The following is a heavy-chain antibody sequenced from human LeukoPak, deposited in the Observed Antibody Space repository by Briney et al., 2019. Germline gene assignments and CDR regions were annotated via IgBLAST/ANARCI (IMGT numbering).Heavy chain of an antibody. CDR3: AREGLEYYGMDV. Sequence: VASVKVSCKASGYTFTSYDINWVRQATGQGLEWMGWISGYKGNAVYAQKFQGRVTMTIDTSTTTAYMEVRSLRSDDTAVYYCAREGLEYYGMDVWGQGSTVTVSS. CDR2: ISGYKGNA. J-gene: IGHJ6*02. V-gene: IGHV1-18*01. D-gene: IGHD5-24*01. CDR1: GYTFTSYD.